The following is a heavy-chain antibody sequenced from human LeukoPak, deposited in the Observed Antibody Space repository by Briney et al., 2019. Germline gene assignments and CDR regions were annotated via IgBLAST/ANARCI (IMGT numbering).Heavy chain of an antibody. CDR2: IWFDGSNQ. CDR1: GFTFSYYG. CDR3: AKDFARAGGDYFDY. J-gene: IGHJ4*02. D-gene: IGHD1-14*01. Sequence: PGGSLRLSCAASGFTFSYYGMHWVRQAPGKGLEWVALIWFDGSNQYYANSVKGRFTVSRDNSKNTLYLLMNSLRADDTAVYYCAKDFARAGGDYFDYWGQGTLVTVSS. V-gene: IGHV3-33*06.